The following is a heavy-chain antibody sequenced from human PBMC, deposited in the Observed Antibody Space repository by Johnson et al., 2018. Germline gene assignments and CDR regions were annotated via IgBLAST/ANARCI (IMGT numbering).Heavy chain of an antibody. CDR2: IITIFGTA. V-gene: IGHV1-69*12. Sequence: QVRLVQAGAAVQAPGSSVKVSCKASGATFSSYAISWVRQAPGQGLEWMGGIITIFGTANYAQKCQGRVTITADESKSTAYMELSSLRAEEAAVFYCAYSYPYYYGMDVWGQGTTVTVSS. CDR3: AYSYPYYYGMDV. J-gene: IGHJ6*02. CDR1: GATFSSYA. D-gene: IGHD4-11*01.